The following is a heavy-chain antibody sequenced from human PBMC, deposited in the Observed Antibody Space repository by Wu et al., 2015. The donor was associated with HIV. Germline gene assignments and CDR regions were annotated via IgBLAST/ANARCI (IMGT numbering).Heavy chain of an antibody. Sequence: QVQLVQSGAEVKKPGTSVKVSCKAFGYAFSDYYLHWMRQAPGQGPEWMGLINPKGGITTYAQNFKGRVTMTSDTSTSTLYLEVNSLRSEDTAVYYCARNLFGRYDVIDMWGQGTMVIVSS. D-gene: IGHD3-16*01. CDR2: INPKGGIT. J-gene: IGHJ3*02. CDR3: ARNLFGRYDVIDM. V-gene: IGHV1-46*01. CDR1: GYAFSDYY.